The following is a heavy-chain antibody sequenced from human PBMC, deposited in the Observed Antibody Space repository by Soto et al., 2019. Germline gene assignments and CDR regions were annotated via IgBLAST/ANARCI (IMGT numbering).Heavy chain of an antibody. V-gene: IGHV4-59*01. Sequence: SETLSLTCTVSGGSMIAYYWNWMRQPPGKGLQWIGYTYYSGSTTYNHSLKSRVTISVDSSKNQFSLKLDSVTPADTAVYYCARVRGTAGKRYFDYWGPGTLVTVSS. CDR2: TYYSGST. D-gene: IGHD6-13*01. J-gene: IGHJ4*02. CDR1: GGSMIAYY. CDR3: ARVRGTAGKRYFDY.